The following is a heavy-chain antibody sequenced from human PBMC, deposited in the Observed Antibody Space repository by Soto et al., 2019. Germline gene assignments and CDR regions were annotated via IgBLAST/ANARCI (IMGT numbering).Heavy chain of an antibody. Sequence: GAYLRLSCTACGFTFSSYAMSWVRQAPGKGLEWVSAISGSGGSTYYADSVKGRFTISRDNSKNTLYLQMNSLRAEDTAVYYCAKATYYYDSSGYYTFDYWGQGTPAPVYS. CDR1: GFTFSSYA. CDR2: ISGSGGST. CDR3: AKATYYYDSSGYYTFDY. D-gene: IGHD3-22*01. V-gene: IGHV3-23*01. J-gene: IGHJ4*02.